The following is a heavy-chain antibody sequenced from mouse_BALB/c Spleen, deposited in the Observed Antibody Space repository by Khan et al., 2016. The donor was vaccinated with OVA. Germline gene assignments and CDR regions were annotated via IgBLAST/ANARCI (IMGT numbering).Heavy chain of an antibody. Sequence: EVQLQESGPGLVKPSQTVSLTCTVTGISITPGNYRWSWIRQFPGNKLAWIGYLYYSGTIIYNPSLTSRTTFPRDTSTNQFFLEMNSLTAEDTATYYCARDKGGYRDWYFDVWGAGTSVTVSS. D-gene: IGHD2-2*01. CDR3: ARDKGGYRDWYFDV. J-gene: IGHJ1*01. CDR2: LYYSGTI. CDR1: GISITPGNYR. V-gene: IGHV3-5*02.